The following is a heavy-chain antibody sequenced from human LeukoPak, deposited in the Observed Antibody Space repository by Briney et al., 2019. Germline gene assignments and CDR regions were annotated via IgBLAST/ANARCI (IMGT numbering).Heavy chain of an antibody. CDR1: GFSLSTSGMC. CDR3: ARRPSSGWLRGEHVFDI. CDR2: IDWDDDK. D-gene: IGHD6-19*01. J-gene: IGHJ3*02. Sequence: ESGPALVKPTQTLTLTCTFSGFSLSTSGMCVSWIRQPPGKALEWLARIDWDDDKYYSTSLKTRLTISKDTSKNQVVLTMTNMDPVDTATYYCARRPSSGWLRGEHVFDIWGQGTMVTVSS. V-gene: IGHV2-70*11.